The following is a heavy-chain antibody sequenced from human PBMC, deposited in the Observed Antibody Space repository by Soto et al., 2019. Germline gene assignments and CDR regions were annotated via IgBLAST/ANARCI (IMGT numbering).Heavy chain of an antibody. D-gene: IGHD6-13*01. Sequence: GGSLRLSCAASGFTFSSYSMNWVRQAPGKGLEWDSSISSSSSYIYYADSVKGRFTISRDNAKNSMYLQMNSLRAEDTAVYYCATLEAAGSCRARDYYYYGMDVWGQGTTVTVSS. J-gene: IGHJ6*02. CDR2: ISSSSSYI. CDR3: ATLEAAGSCRARDYYYYGMDV. CDR1: GFTFSSYS. V-gene: IGHV3-21*01.